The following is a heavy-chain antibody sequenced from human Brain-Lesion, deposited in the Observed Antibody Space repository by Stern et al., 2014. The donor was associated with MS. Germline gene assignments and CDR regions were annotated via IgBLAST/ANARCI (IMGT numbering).Heavy chain of an antibody. CDR3: ARQRLYYYGSGTEGGLNV. CDR2: LVWDDDK. CDR1: GVSLTSSGVR. J-gene: IGHJ6*02. V-gene: IGHV2-70*04. Sequence: QVTLRESGPALVKPTQTLTLTCTLSGVSLTSSGVRVSWIRQPPGKALEWLARLVWDDDKFYSTSMKPRLTISKDTSKNQVVLTMTNMDPADTATYYCARQRLYYYGSGTEGGLNVWGQGTTVTVSS. D-gene: IGHD3-10*01.